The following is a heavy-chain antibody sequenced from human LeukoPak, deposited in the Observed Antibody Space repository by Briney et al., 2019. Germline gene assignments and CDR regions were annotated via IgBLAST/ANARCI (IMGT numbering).Heavy chain of an antibody. CDR1: GGTFSSYA. V-gene: IGHV1-69*01. J-gene: IGHJ4*02. CDR3: ARAVVPAASGFDY. D-gene: IGHD2-2*01. CDR2: IIPSFGTA. Sequence: SVKLSCKASGGTFSSYAISWVRQAPGQGLEWMGGIIPSFGTANYAQKFHGIVTITAAASTSTAYMEMSRLSSEDTEVYYCARAVVPAASGFDYWGQGTLVTVSS.